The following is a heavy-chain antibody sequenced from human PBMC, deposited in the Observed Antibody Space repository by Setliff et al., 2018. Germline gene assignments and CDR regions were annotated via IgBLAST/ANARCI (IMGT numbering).Heavy chain of an antibody. J-gene: IGHJ3*02. Sequence: SLKISCVASGFTFDEYAMHWVRQRPGKGLEWVSGISWHSINIGYADSVEGRFTISRDNAKNSLYLQMNSLTPEDTAFYYCAKDRPAFDSGPFDMWGQGTKVTVSS. CDR2: ISWHSINI. V-gene: IGHV3-9*01. CDR1: GFTFDEYA. D-gene: IGHD3-10*01. CDR3: AKDRPAFDSGPFDM.